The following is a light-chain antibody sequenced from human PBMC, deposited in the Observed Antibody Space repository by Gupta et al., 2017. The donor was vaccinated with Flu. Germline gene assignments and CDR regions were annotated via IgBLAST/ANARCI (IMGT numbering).Light chain of an antibody. CDR2: EVT. V-gene: IGLV2-23*02. CDR1: NSDIGTYNV. J-gene: IGLJ2*01. Sequence: SITISCTGTNSDIGTYNVVSWYQPHPGKAPKLMIYEVTKRPSGVSNRFSGSKSGNTASLTISGLQAEDEAHYYCCSYAGSRPFLFGGGTKLTVL. CDR3: CSYAGSRPFL.